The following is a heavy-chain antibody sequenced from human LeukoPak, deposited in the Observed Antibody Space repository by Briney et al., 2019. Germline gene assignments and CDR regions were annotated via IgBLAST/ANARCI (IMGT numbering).Heavy chain of an antibody. J-gene: IGHJ5*02. CDR1: GGSISSYY. V-gene: IGHV4-59*12. CDR3: ARDREYCSSTSCYRWFDP. Sequence: SETLSLTCTVSGGSISSYYWSWIRQPPGKGLEWIGYIYYSGSTNYNPSLKSRVTISVDTSKNQFSLKLSSVTAADTAVYYCARDREYCSSTSCYRWFDPWGQGTLVTVSS. CDR2: IYYSGST. D-gene: IGHD2-2*02.